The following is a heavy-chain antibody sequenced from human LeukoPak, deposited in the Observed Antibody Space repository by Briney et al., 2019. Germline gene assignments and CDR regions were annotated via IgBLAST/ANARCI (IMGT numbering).Heavy chain of an antibody. CDR3: ARRSDTAMRYGVIDY. D-gene: IGHD5-18*01. V-gene: IGHV4-30-4*08. CDR1: GGSISSGDYY. CDR2: IYYSGST. J-gene: IGHJ4*02. Sequence: SETLSLTCTVSGGSISSGDYYWSWIRQPPGKGLEWIGYIYYSGSTYYNPSLKSRVTISVDASKNQFSLKLSSVTAADTAVYYCARRSDTAMRYGVIDYWGQGTLVTVSS.